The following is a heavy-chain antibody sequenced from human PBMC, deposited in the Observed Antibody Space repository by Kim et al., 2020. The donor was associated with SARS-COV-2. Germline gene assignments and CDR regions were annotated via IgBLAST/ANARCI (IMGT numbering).Heavy chain of an antibody. CDR1: GYTFTSYG. V-gene: IGHV1-18*04. Sequence: ASVKVSCKASGYTFTSYGISWVRQAPGQGLEWMGWISAYNGNTNYAQKLQGRVTMTTDTSTSTAYMELRSLRSDDTAVYFCAGVSDRRPGTMVRVNYYYGMDVWGQATTVTVS. CDR2: ISAYNGNT. J-gene: IGHJ6*02. CDR3: AGVSDRRPGTMVRVNYYYGMDV. D-gene: IGHD3-10*01.